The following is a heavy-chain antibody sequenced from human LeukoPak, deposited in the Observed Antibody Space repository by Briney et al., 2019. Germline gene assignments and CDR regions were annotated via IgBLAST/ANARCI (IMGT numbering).Heavy chain of an antibody. Sequence: SVKVSCKASGGTFSSYAISWVRQAPGQGLEWMGGIIPIFGTANYAQKFQGRVTITADESTSTAYMELSSLRSEDTAVYYCASADYGSGGDAFDIWGQGTMVTVSS. CDR3: ASADYGSGGDAFDI. V-gene: IGHV1-69*01. CDR1: GGTFSSYA. CDR2: IIPIFGTA. J-gene: IGHJ3*02. D-gene: IGHD3-10*01.